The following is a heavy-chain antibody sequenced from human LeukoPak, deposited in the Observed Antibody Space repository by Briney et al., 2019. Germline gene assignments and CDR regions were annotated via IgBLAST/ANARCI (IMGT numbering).Heavy chain of an antibody. Sequence: SQTLSLTCAISGDSVSSNSAAWNWIRQSPSRGLEWLGRTYYRSKWYNDYAVSVKSRITINPDTSKNQFSLQLNSVTPEDTAVYYCARDRWQLRYFDWLFNFDYWGQGTLVTVSS. CDR3: ARDRWQLRYFDWLFNFDY. CDR1: GDSVSSNSAA. CDR2: TYYRSKWYN. D-gene: IGHD3-9*01. J-gene: IGHJ4*02. V-gene: IGHV6-1*01.